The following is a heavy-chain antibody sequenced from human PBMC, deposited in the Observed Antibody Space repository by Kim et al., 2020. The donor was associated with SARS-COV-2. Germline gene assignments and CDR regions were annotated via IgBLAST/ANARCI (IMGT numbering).Heavy chain of an antibody. CDR3: ARDVTMVRGVGYYYYGMDV. CDR2: IYYSGST. V-gene: IGHV4-61*01. Sequence: SETLSLTCTVSGGSVSSGSYYWSWIRQPPGKGLEWIGYIYYSGSTNYNPSLKSRVTISVDTSKNQFSLKLSSVTAADTAVYYCARDVTMVRGVGYYYYGMDVWGQGTTVTVSS. CDR1: GGSVSSGSYY. D-gene: IGHD3-10*01. J-gene: IGHJ6*02.